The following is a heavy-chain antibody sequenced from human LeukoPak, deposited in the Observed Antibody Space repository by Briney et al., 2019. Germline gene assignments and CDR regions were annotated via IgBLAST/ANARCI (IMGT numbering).Heavy chain of an antibody. CDR2: ISYDGSNK. V-gene: IGHV3-30*18. CDR1: GFTFSSYG. Sequence: GGSLRLSCAASGFTFSSYGMHWVRQAPGKGLEWVAVISYDGSNKYYADSVKGRFTISRDNSKNTLYLQMNSLRAEDTAVYYCAKTKTITGFLEWLPFDYWGQGTLVTVSS. J-gene: IGHJ4*02. D-gene: IGHD3-3*01. CDR3: AKTKTITGFLEWLPFDY.